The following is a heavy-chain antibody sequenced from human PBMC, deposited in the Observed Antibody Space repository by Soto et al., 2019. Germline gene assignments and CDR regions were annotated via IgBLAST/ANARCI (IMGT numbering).Heavy chain of an antibody. CDR2: IWYDGSNK. J-gene: IGHJ4*02. D-gene: IGHD2-2*01. CDR1: GFTFSSYG. CDR3: ARAREDIVVVPAAMFVDY. V-gene: IGHV3-33*01. Sequence: GGSLRLSCAASGFTFSSYGMHWVRQAPGKGLEWVAVIWYDGSNKYYADSVKGRFTISRDNSKNTLYLQMNSLRAEDTAVYYCARAREDIVVVPAAMFVDYWRQGTLVTVSS.